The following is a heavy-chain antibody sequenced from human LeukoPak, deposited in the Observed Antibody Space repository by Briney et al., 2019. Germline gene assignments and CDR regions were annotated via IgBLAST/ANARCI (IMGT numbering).Heavy chain of an antibody. Sequence: ASVKVSCKASGYTFTSYYMHWVRQAPGQGLEWMGIINPSGGSTSYAQKFQGRVTMTRDTSTSTVYMELSSLRSEDTAVYYCARGPLEWLPLSADYYYYMDVWGKGTTVTVSS. CDR1: GYTFTSYY. CDR2: INPSGGST. V-gene: IGHV1-46*01. D-gene: IGHD3-3*01. CDR3: ARGPLEWLPLSADYYYYMDV. J-gene: IGHJ6*03.